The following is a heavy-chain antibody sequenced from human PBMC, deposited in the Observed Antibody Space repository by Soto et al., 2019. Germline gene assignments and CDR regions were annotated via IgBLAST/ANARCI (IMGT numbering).Heavy chain of an antibody. CDR3: ARGPVTVTPNYFDY. CDR1: GGSISSYY. CDR2: IYSNGNT. J-gene: IGHJ4*02. D-gene: IGHD4-17*01. V-gene: IGHV4-4*07. Sequence: QLQESGPGLVKASETLSLTCTVSGGSISSYYWSWIRQPAGKGLEWIGRIYSNGNTNHNPSLKSRVTMSVDTSKKQISLKLTSLTAADTAVYYCARGPVTVTPNYFDYWGQGTLVTVSS.